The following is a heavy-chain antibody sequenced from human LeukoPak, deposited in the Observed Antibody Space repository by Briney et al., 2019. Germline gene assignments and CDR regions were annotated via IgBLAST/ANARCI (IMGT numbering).Heavy chain of an antibody. CDR3: AKGQRLWFGEFSLIY. CDR1: GFTFSSYA. V-gene: IGHV3-23*01. Sequence: GGSLRLSCAASGFTFSSYAMSWVRQASGKGLEWVSAISGSGGSTYYADSVKGRFTISRDNSKNTLYLQMNSLRAEDTAVYYCAKGQRLWFGEFSLIYWGQGTLVTVSS. CDR2: ISGSGGST. D-gene: IGHD3-10*01. J-gene: IGHJ4*02.